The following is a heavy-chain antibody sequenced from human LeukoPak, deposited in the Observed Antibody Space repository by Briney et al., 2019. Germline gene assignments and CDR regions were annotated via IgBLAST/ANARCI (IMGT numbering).Heavy chain of an antibody. CDR3: ARYYGDRNDAFDI. CDR1: GFTFSIHW. CDR2: IKQDGSEK. Sequence: GGSLRLSCAASGFTFSIHWMTWVRQAPGKGLEWVANIKQDGSEKYYVDSVKGRFTISRDNAKNSLYLQMNSLRAEDTAVYYCARYYGDRNDAFDIWGQGTMVTVSS. V-gene: IGHV3-7*01. J-gene: IGHJ3*02. D-gene: IGHD4-17*01.